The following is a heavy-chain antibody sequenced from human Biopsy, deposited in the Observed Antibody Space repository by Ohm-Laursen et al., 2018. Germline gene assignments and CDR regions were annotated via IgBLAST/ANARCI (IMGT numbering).Heavy chain of an antibody. D-gene: IGHD4-11*01. Sequence: SLRLSCTASGFTFTSYAMHWVRQAPGKGLEWAAVISYDGSGEYYADSLQGRFIISRDNPKNTVDLKMNSLRAEDTAVYFCARDGKRWDYSTYFSWHFDLWGRGTLVTVSS. J-gene: IGHJ2*01. V-gene: IGHV3-30*03. CDR1: GFTFTSYA. CDR2: ISYDGSGE. CDR3: ARDGKRWDYSTYFSWHFDL.